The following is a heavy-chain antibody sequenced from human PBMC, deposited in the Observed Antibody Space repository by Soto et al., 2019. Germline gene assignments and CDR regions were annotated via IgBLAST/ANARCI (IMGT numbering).Heavy chain of an antibody. J-gene: IGHJ6*02. V-gene: IGHV3-21*01. D-gene: IGHD3-3*01. CDR2: ISSSSSYI. CDR1: GFTFSSYS. Sequence: GGSLRLSCAASGFTFSSYSMNWVRQAPGKGLEWVSSISSSSSYIYYADSVKGRFTISRDNAKNSLYLQMNSLRAEDTAVYYCARDLYDFWSGYSTHYYYYGMYVWGQGTTVTVSS. CDR3: ARDLYDFWSGYSTHYYYYGMYV.